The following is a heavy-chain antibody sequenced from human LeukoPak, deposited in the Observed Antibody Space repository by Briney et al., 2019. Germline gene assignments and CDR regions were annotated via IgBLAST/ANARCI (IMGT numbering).Heavy chain of an antibody. J-gene: IGHJ4*02. V-gene: IGHV3-23*01. CDR3: AKDEKESVVTTASPYYFDY. D-gene: IGHD4-11*01. CDR1: GFTFSSYA. CDR2: ISGSGGST. Sequence: PGGSLRLSCAASGFTFSSYAMNWVRQAPGKGLEWVSGISGSGGSTYYADSVKGRFTISRDNSKNTLYLQMNSLRAEDTAIYYCAKDEKESVVTTASPYYFDYWGQGTLVTVSS.